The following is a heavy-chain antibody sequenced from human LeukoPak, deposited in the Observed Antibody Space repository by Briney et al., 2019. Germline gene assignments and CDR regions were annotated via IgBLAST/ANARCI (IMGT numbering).Heavy chain of an antibody. V-gene: IGHV4-59*01. J-gene: IGHJ5*02. CDR2: IYYSGST. CDR3: AGDRTGLTTVTSGYNWFDP. D-gene: IGHD4-17*01. CDR1: GGSISSYY. Sequence: PSETLSLTCTVSGGSISSYYWSWIRQPPGKGLEWIGYIYYSGSTNYNPSLKSRVTISVDTSKNQFSLKLSSVTAADTAVYYCAGDRTGLTTVTSGYNWFDPWGQGTLVTVSS.